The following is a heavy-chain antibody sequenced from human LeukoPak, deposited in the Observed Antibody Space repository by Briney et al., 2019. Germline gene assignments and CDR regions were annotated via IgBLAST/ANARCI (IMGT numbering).Heavy chain of an antibody. D-gene: IGHD3-22*01. Sequence: SETLSLTCTVSGGSISGYYWNWLRQPPGKGLEWIGFIYYSGSTNYNPSLKSPVTISLDTSKNQFSLRLSSVTAADTAVYYCARPYDSSGYTDAFDIWGQGTMVTVSS. V-gene: IGHV4-59*01. CDR3: ARPYDSSGYTDAFDI. CDR1: GGSISGYY. CDR2: IYYSGST. J-gene: IGHJ3*02.